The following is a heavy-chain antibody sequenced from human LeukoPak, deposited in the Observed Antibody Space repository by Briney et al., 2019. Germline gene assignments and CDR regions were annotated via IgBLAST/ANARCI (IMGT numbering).Heavy chain of an antibody. CDR2: INPNSGGT. CDR3: GRGNSNYDSISYSDAFDI. D-gene: IGHD3-22*01. V-gene: IGHV1-2*02. CDR1: GYTFIDYY. J-gene: IGHJ3*02. Sequence: ASVKVSCKASGYTFIDYYIHWVRQAPGQGLEWMGWINPNSGGTNYGQKFQGRVTVTRDTSISTAYMELSRLRSDDTAVYYCGRGNSNYDSISYSDAFDIWGQGTMVTVSS.